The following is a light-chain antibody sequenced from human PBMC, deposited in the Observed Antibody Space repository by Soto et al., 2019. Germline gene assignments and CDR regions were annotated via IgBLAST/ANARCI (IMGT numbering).Light chain of an antibody. J-gene: IGKJ4*01. CDR2: WAS. V-gene: IGKV4-1*01. CDR1: QSVLYSSNNRKS. Sequence: DIVMTQSPDSLAVSLGEMADIYCKLXQSVLYSSNNRKSLAWYKTPPGQPPKMLIYWASTRESGVPDRLTGSGSGTDFTLTISSLQAEEVAVYYGQQYYTTPLTFGGGTKVDIK. CDR3: QQYYTTPLT.